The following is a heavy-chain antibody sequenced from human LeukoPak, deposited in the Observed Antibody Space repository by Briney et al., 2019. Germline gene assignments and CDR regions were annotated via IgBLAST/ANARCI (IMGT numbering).Heavy chain of an antibody. Sequence: SETLSLTCTVSGGSISSYYWSWIRQPAGKGLEWIGRIYTSGSTNYNPSLKSRVTMSVDTSQNQFSLKLSSVTAADTAVYYCARDRSVSYSSSWTPGVPMYYFDYWGQGTLVTVSS. CDR1: GGSISSYY. J-gene: IGHJ4*02. V-gene: IGHV4-4*07. CDR2: IYTSGST. CDR3: ARDRSVSYSSSWTPGVPMYYFDY. D-gene: IGHD6-13*01.